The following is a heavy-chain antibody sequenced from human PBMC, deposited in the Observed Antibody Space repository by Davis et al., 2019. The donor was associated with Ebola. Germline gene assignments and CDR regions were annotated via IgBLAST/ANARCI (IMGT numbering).Heavy chain of an antibody. D-gene: IGHD5-18*01. V-gene: IGHV4-39*07. J-gene: IGHJ5*02. CDR3: ARTHTAMVTTNWFDP. CDR1: GGSISSSSYY. CDR2: IYYSGST. Sequence: SETLSLTCTVSGGSISSSSYYWGWIRQPPGKGLEWIGSIYYSGSTYYNPSLKSRVTISVDTSKNQFSLKLSSVTAADTAVYYCARTHTAMVTTNWFDPWGQGTLVTVSS.